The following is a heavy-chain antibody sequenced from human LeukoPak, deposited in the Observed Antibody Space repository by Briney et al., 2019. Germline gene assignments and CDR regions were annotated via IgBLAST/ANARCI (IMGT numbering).Heavy chain of an antibody. CDR2: IYYSGST. D-gene: IGHD6-13*01. CDR3: ARGSYSSSWL. Sequence: SETLSLTCTVSGGSISSHYWSWIRQPPGKGLEWIGYIYYSGSTNYNPSLKSRVTISVDTSKNQFSLKLSSVTAADTAVYYCARGSYSSSWLWGQGTLVTVSS. V-gene: IGHV4-59*11. CDR1: GGSISSHY. J-gene: IGHJ4*02.